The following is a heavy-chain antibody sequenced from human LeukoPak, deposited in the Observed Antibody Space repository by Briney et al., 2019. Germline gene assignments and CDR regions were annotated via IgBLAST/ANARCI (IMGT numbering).Heavy chain of an antibody. CDR3: AKDLEMATILAFDI. D-gene: IGHD5-24*01. V-gene: IGHV3-30*02. CDR1: GFTFSSYG. Sequence: GGSLRLSCIASGFTFSSYGMHWVRQAPGKGLEWVTFIRYDGSNKYYADSVKGRFTISRDNSKNTLYLQMNSLRAEDTAVYYCAKDLEMATILAFDIWGQGTMVTVSS. J-gene: IGHJ3*02. CDR2: IRYDGSNK.